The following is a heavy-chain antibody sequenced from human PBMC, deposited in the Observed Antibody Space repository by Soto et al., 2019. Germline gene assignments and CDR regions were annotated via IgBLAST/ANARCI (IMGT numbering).Heavy chain of an antibody. Sequence: LSGTLSLTCNVSGGSISNYYWTWVRQSPEKVLEWIGYMYYNGNINYNPSLKSRVAISIETSKNQFSLTLKSVTAADTAVYYCASVGNWFHXWGQGVLVTVSX. CDR2: MYYNGNI. CDR3: ASVGNWFHX. D-gene: IGHD1-26*01. J-gene: IGHJ5*02. V-gene: IGHV4-59*01. CDR1: GGSISNYY.